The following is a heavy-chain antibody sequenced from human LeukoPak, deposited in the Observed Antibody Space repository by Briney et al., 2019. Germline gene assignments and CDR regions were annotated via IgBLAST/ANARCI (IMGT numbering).Heavy chain of an antibody. J-gene: IGHJ4*02. CDR3: ARDSRWFYY. Sequence: PGGSLRLSCAASGFTFSSYAMSWVRQAPGKGLEWVANIKQDGSEKYYVDSVKGRFTISRDNAKHSLYLQMNSLRAEDTAVYYCARDSRWFYYWGQGTLVTVSS. CDR1: GFTFSSYA. D-gene: IGHD6-13*01. CDR2: IKQDGSEK. V-gene: IGHV3-7*01.